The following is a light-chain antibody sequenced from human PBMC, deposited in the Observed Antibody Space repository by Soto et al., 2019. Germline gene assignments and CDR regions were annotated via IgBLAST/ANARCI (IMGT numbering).Light chain of an antibody. CDR1: QSVSSN. V-gene: IGKV3-20*01. Sequence: VMTQSPANLSVSPGQRVTLSCRASQSVSSNLAWYQQKPGQAPRLLIYGASSRATGIPDRFSGSGSGTDFTLTISRLEPEDFAVYYCQQYDSSPQRTLGQGTKVDIK. J-gene: IGKJ1*01. CDR2: GAS. CDR3: QQYDSSPQRT.